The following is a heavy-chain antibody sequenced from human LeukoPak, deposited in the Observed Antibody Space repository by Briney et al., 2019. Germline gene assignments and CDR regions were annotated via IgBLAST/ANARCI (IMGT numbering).Heavy chain of an antibody. Sequence: SETLSLTCTLSGGSISTYYWSWIPQPPGKGLEWIGYIYHSGSTNYNPSLTSRVTISVDTSKNQFSLKLSSVTAADTAVYYCARGGGYASPIGYWGQGALVTVSS. J-gene: IGHJ4*02. CDR1: GGSISTYY. CDR3: ARGGGYASPIGY. CDR2: IYHSGST. D-gene: IGHD5-12*01. V-gene: IGHV4-59*01.